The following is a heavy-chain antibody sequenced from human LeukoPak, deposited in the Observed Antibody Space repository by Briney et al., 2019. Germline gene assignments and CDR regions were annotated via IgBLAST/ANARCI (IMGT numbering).Heavy chain of an antibody. Sequence: PGGSLRLSCAASGFTFDDYAMHWVRQAPGKGLEWVSGISWNSGSIGYADSVKGRFTISRDNAKNSLYLQMNSLRAEDTALYYRANIAAGYFDLWGRGTLVTVSS. V-gene: IGHV3-9*01. CDR2: ISWNSGSI. CDR3: ANIAAGYFDL. D-gene: IGHD6-13*01. CDR1: GFTFDDYA. J-gene: IGHJ2*01.